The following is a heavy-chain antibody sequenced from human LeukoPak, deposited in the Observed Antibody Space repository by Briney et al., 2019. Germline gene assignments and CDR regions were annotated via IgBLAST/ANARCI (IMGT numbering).Heavy chain of an antibody. Sequence: GGSLRLSCAASGFTLSNHWMHWVRQAPGKGLVWVSRISGDEIWTSYADSVKGRFIISRDNAKDTLYLQMNSLRAEDTAVYYCAREGTVTTGYGMDVWGQGTTVTVSS. D-gene: IGHD4-17*01. J-gene: IGHJ6*02. CDR3: AREGTVTTGYGMDV. CDR1: GFTLSNHW. CDR2: ISGDEIWT. V-gene: IGHV3-74*01.